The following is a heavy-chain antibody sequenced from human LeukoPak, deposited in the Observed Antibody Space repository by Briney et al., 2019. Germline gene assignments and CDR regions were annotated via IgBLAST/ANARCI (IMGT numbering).Heavy chain of an antibody. D-gene: IGHD5-24*01. CDR3: ARTMAF. V-gene: IGHV3-48*03. CDR1: GFTFSSYE. J-gene: IGHJ4*02. Sequence: GGSLRLSCTASGFTFSSYEMNWVRQAPGKGLEWVSDISSSGSPIYYADSVKGRFTVSRDNAKNSLYLQMSSLRAEDTAVYYCARTMAFWGQGTLVAVSS. CDR2: ISSSGSPI.